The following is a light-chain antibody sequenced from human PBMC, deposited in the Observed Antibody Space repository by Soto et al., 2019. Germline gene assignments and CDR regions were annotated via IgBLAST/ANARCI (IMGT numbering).Light chain of an antibody. CDR1: QSISIY. J-gene: IGKJ1*01. CDR3: QQSYNSPQT. CDR2: AAS. V-gene: IGKV1-39*01. Sequence: DIQMTQSPSSLSASVGDRVTITCRASQSISIYLNWYQQKPGKAPKVLIYAASSLQSGVPSRFSGSGSGTDFTLTISSLQPEDFATYSCQQSYNSPQTFGRGTKVDIK.